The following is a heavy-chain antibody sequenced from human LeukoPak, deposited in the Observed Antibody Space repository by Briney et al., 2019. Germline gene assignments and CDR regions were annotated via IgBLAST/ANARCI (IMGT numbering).Heavy chain of an antibody. CDR2: ISSSSSYV. Sequence: GGSLRLSCAASGFTFSSYSMNWVRQAPGKGLEWVSSISSSSSYVYYADSVKGRFTISRDNAKNSLYLQMNSLRAEDTAVYYCARDPHLRTQWLVRGGMDVWGQGTTVTVSS. CDR3: ARDPHLRTQWLVRGGMDV. J-gene: IGHJ6*02. CDR1: GFTFSSYS. V-gene: IGHV3-21*01. D-gene: IGHD6-19*01.